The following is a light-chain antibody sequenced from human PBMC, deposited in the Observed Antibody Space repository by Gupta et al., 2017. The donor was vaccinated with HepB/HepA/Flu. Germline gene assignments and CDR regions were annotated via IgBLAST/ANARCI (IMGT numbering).Light chain of an antibody. J-gene: IGLJ3*02. Sequence: QSVLTQPPSASGTPGQRVTISCSGSSSNIGSNTVTWYQHLPGTAPKLLIYNNNQRPSGVPDRLSGSKSGTSASLAISGLQSEDEADYYCAAWDDSLNGGVFGGGTKLTVL. V-gene: IGLV1-44*01. CDR3: AAWDDSLNGGV. CDR2: NNN. CDR1: SSNIGSNT.